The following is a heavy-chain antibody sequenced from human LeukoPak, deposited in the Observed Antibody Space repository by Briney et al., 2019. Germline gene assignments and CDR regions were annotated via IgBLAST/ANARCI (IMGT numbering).Heavy chain of an antibody. Sequence: SETLSLTCTVSGGSISSYYWSWIRQPPGKGLEWIGYIYTSGSTNYNPSLRSRVTISEDTSKNQFSLKLSSVTAADTAVYYCARDCGGDCYPDWYFDLWGRGTLVTVSS. CDR2: IYTSGST. V-gene: IGHV4-4*09. CDR1: GGSISSYY. D-gene: IGHD2-21*02. J-gene: IGHJ2*01. CDR3: ARDCGGDCYPDWYFDL.